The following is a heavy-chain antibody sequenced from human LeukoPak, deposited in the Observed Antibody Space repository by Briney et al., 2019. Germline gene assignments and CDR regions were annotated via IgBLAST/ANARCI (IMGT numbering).Heavy chain of an antibody. Sequence: GGSLRLSCAASGFTVSSNYMSWVRQAPGKGLEWVSVIYSGGSTYYADSVKGRFTISRDNAKNSLYLQMNSLRAEDTAVYYCARDNQAEINFDYWGQGTLVTVSS. CDR3: ARDNQAEINFDY. CDR1: GFTVSSNY. J-gene: IGHJ4*02. D-gene: IGHD5-24*01. V-gene: IGHV3-66*01. CDR2: IYSGGST.